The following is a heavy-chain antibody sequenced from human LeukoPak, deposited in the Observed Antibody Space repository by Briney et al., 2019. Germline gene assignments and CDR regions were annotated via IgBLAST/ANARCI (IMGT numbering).Heavy chain of an antibody. D-gene: IGHD3-9*01. V-gene: IGHV1-69*01. CDR3: ARLPLTGYSRGYYYGMDV. CDR2: IIPIFGTA. J-gene: IGHJ6*02. CDR1: GGTFSRYA. Sequence: ASVKVSCKASGGTFSRYAISWVRQAPGQGLEWMGGIIPIFGTANHAQKFQGRVTITADESTSTAYMELSSLRSEDTAVYYCARLPLTGYSRGYYYGMDVWGQGTTVTVSS.